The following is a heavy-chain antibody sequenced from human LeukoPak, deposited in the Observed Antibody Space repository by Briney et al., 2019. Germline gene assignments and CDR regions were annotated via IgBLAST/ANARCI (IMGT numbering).Heavy chain of an antibody. J-gene: IGHJ4*02. V-gene: IGHV5-51*01. CDR3: ARQLDDSSGYYYPKPFDY. CDR2: IYPGDSDT. CDR1: GYSFTSYC. D-gene: IGHD3-22*01. Sequence: GESLKISCKDSGYSFTSYCIGWVRQMPGKGLEWMGIIYPGDSDTRYSPSFQGQVTISADKSISTAYLQWSSLKASDTAMYYCARQLDDSSGYYYPKPFDYWGQGTLVTVSS.